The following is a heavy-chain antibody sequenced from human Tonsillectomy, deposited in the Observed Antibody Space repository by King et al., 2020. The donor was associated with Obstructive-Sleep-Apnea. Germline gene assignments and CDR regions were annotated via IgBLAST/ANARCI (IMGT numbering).Heavy chain of an antibody. CDR2: IRSKPYGGTT. V-gene: IGHV3-49*03. J-gene: IGHJ4*01. CDR3: TRNYWYSSGWKRYYFDY. CDR1: GFTFGDYA. Sequence: VQLVESGGGLVQPGRSLRLSCKASGFTFGDYAMSWFRQAPGKGLEWVGCIRSKPYGGTTEYAASVKGRFTISRDDSQSIAYLQMSSLKTEDTAGYHCTRNYWYSSGWKRYYFDYWGHGTLVTVSS. D-gene: IGHD6-19*01.